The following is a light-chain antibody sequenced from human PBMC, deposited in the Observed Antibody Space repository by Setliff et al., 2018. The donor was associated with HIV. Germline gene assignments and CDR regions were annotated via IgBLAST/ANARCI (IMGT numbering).Light chain of an antibody. CDR3: SSYTTSSTYV. J-gene: IGLJ1*01. CDR2: DVT. Sequence: QSVLAQPPSASGSPGQSVAISCTGTSSDVGGYNYVSWCQLHPGKAPKLMIFDVTRRPSGVSDRFSGSKSGHTASLTISGLQAEDEADYYCSSYTTSSTYVFGTGTKVTVL. CDR1: SSDVGGYNY. V-gene: IGLV2-14*01.